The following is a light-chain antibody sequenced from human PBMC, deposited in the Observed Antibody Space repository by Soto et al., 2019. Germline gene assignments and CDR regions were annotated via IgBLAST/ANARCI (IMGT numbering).Light chain of an antibody. CDR2: SDN. J-gene: IGLJ2*01. Sequence: QSVLTQPPSASGTPGQRVTISCSGSSSNIGSNPVSWYQQLPGTAPKSLIYSDNQRPSGVPDRISGSRSGTSASLAISGLKSEDEAEYYCAAWDDSLRGRLFGGGTKLTVL. V-gene: IGLV1-44*01. CDR3: AAWDDSLRGRL. CDR1: SSNIGSNP.